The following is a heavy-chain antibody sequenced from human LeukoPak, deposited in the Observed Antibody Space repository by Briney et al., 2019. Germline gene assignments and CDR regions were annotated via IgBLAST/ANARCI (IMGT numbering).Heavy chain of an antibody. CDR1: GFTFSSYA. CDR2: ILYDGSNK. J-gene: IGHJ4*02. V-gene: IGHV3-30-3*01. D-gene: IGHD4-23*01. CDR3: ARDRTTVVPSDC. Sequence: GRSLRLSCAASGFTFSSYAMHWVRQAPGKGLEWVALILYDGSNKYYADSVKGRFTISRDNSKNTLYLQMDSLRAEDTAVYYCARDRTTVVPSDCWGQGTLVTVSS.